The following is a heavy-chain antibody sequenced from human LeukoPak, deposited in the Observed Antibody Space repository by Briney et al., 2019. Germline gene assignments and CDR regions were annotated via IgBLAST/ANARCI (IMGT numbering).Heavy chain of an antibody. V-gene: IGHV3-30-3*01. CDR3: ARDPDSSGYYSFDY. CDR2: ISYDGSNK. CDR1: GFTFSSYA. Sequence: GGSLRLSRAASGFTFSSYAMHWVRQAPGKGLEWVAVISYDGSNKYYADSVKGRFTISRDNSKNTLYLQMNSLRAEDTAVYYCARDPDSSGYYSFDYWGQGTLVTVSS. D-gene: IGHD3-22*01. J-gene: IGHJ4*02.